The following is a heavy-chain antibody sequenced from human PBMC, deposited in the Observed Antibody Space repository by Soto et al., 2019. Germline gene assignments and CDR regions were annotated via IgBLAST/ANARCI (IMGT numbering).Heavy chain of an antibody. J-gene: IGHJ3*02. CDR3: ARTAADAFDI. CDR2: IIPIFGTA. D-gene: IGHD2-2*01. Sequence: ASVKVSCKASGGTFSSYAISWVRQAPGQGLEWMGGIIPIFGTANYAQKFQGRVTITADESTSTAYMELSSLRSEDTAVYYCARTAADAFDIWGQGTMVTVSS. V-gene: IGHV1-69*01. CDR1: GGTFSSYA.